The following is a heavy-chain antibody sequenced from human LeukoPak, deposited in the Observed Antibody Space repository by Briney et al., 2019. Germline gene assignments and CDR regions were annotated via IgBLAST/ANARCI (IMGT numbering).Heavy chain of an antibody. D-gene: IGHD2-2*01. Sequence: ASVKVSCKASGGTFSSYAISWVRQAPGQGLEWMGGIFPIFGTANYAQKFQGRVTITADKSTSTAYMELSSLRSEDTAVYYCAREALGYCSSTSCSNYFDYWGQGTLVTVSS. V-gene: IGHV1-69*06. CDR1: GGTFSSYA. CDR3: AREALGYCSSTSCSNYFDY. J-gene: IGHJ4*02. CDR2: IFPIFGTA.